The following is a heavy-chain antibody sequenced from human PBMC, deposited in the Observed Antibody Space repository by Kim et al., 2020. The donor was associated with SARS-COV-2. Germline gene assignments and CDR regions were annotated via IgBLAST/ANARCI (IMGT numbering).Heavy chain of an antibody. CDR3: ASNDFWSAYYFDD. CDR2: ISSSGSTI. CDR1: GFTFSDYY. J-gene: IGHJ4*02. D-gene: IGHD3-3*01. V-gene: IGHV3-11*01. Sequence: GGSLRLSCAASGFTFSDYYMSWIRQAPGKGLEWVSYISSSGSTIYYADSVKGRFTISRDNAKNSLYLQMNSLRAEDTAVYYCASNDFWSAYYFDDWGQGTLVTVSS.